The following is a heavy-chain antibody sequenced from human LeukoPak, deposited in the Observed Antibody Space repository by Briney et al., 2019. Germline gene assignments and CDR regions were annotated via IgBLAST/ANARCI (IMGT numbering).Heavy chain of an antibody. J-gene: IGHJ4*02. V-gene: IGHV3-48*03. D-gene: IGHD3-16*01. CDR1: GFTFSSYE. Sequence: GRSLRLSCAASGFTFSSYEMSWVRQAPGKGLEWVSYISSSGSNIYYADSVKGRFIISRGNAKNSLYLQMNSLRAEDTAVYYCARRGQGGFYFDYWGQGTLVTVSS. CDR3: ARRGQGGFYFDY. CDR2: ISSSGSNI.